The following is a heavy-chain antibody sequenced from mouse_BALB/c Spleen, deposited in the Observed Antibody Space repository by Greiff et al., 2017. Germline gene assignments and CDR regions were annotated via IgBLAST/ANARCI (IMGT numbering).Heavy chain of an antibody. J-gene: IGHJ4*01. CDR1: GFSLTSYG. D-gene: IGHD2-14*01. CDR2: IWSGGST. CDR3: ATLGTYYYAMDY. Sequence: VKLVESGPGLVQPSQSLSITCTVSGFSLTSYGVHWVRQSPGKGLEWLGVIWSGGSTDYNAAFISRLSISKDNSKSQVFFKMNSLQANDTAIYYCATLGTYYYAMDYWGQGTSVTVSS. V-gene: IGHV2-2*02.